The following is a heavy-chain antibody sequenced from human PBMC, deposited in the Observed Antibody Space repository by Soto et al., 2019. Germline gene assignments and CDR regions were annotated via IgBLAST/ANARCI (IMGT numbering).Heavy chain of an antibody. V-gene: IGHV4-59*08. J-gene: IGHJ6*03. CDR2: IYYSGST. CDR3: ARRTAMVSRYYYYYMDV. CDR1: GGSISSYY. Sequence: SETLSLTCTVSGGSISSYYWSWIRQPPGKGLEWIGYIYYSGSTNYNPSLKSRVTISVDTSKNQFSLKLSSVTAADTAVYYCARRTAMVSRYYYYYMDVWGKGTTVTVSS. D-gene: IGHD5-18*01.